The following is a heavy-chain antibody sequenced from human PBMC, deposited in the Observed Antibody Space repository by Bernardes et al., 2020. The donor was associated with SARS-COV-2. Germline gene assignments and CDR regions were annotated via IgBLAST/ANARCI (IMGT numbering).Heavy chain of an antibody. Sequence: SETLSLTCTVSGGSVDSDGSSWSWLRQPPGQGLEWIGYIHHRGGTYYNPSLETRLTMSILKSKRQISLKLRSVTAADTAVYYCARGAAAFDIWGQGTMVTVSS. J-gene: IGHJ3*02. CDR1: GGSVDSDGSS. D-gene: IGHD2-15*01. CDR2: IHHRGGT. CDR3: ARGAAAFDI. V-gene: IGHV4-30-2*01.